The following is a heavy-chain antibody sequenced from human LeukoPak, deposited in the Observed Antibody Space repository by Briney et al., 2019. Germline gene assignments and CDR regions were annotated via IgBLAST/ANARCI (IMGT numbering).Heavy chain of an antibody. J-gene: IGHJ4*02. CDR1: GGSISSSRYY. Sequence: SETLSLTCTVSGGSISSSRYYWGWIRQPPGKGLEWIGSIYYSGSTNYNPSLKSRVTISVDTSKNQFSLKLSSVTAADTAVYYCARGYSSSWYRYWGQGTLVTVSS. V-gene: IGHV4-39*07. CDR3: ARGYSSSWYRY. D-gene: IGHD6-13*01. CDR2: IYYSGST.